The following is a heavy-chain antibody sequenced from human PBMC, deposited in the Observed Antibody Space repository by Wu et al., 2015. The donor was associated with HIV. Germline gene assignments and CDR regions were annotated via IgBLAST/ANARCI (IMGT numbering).Heavy chain of an antibody. D-gene: IGHD2-8*01. Sequence: QVQLVQSGAEVKKPGSSVKVSCKASGGTFSSYAISWVRQAPGQGLEWMGGIIPIFGTANYAQKFQGRVTITADESTSTAYMELSSLRSEDTAVYYCARDRAHCTNGVCSRARFYWYFDLWGRGTLVTVSS. V-gene: IGHV1-69*12. CDR3: ARDRAHCTNGVCSRARFYWYFDL. CDR2: IIPIFGTA. CDR1: GGTFSSYA. J-gene: IGHJ2*01.